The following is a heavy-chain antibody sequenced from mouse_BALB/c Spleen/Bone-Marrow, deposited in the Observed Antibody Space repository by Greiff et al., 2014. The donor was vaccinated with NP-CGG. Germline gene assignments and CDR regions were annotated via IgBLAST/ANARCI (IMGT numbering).Heavy chain of an antibody. CDR2: INPGSGGA. Sequence: VQLQQSGAELVRPGTSVQVSCKASGYASTNYWIEWIKQRPGQGLEWIGVINPGSGGANYNEKFKGKATLTADKSSSTAYIQFSSLTSDDSAVYFCARELGRRAMDYWGQGTSVTVSS. CDR3: ARELGRRAMDY. V-gene: IGHV1-54*01. CDR1: GYASTNYW. J-gene: IGHJ4*01. D-gene: IGHD4-1*01.